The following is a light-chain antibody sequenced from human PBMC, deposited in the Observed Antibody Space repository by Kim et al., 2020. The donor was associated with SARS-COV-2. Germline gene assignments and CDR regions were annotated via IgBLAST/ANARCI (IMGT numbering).Light chain of an antibody. CDR3: SAWDSSLSAVV. V-gene: IGLV10-54*01. CDR1: RHNVRTQG. CDR2: RNN. J-gene: IGLJ2*01. Sequence: QTATLRYTGHRHNVRTQGEPGRQQERDHPPKILPSRNNNRTSGSPERLSAPRSGNTASLTITGLQPEDEADYYCSAWDSSLSAVVFGGGTQLTVL.